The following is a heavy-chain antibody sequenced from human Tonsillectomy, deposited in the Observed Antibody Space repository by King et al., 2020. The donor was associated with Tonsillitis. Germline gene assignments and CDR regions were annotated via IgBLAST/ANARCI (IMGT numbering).Heavy chain of an antibody. CDR2: IKQDGSEK. CDR1: GFTFSSYW. V-gene: IGHV3-7*03. J-gene: IGHJ6*03. CDR3: ARGRYSSSSGNYYYYMDV. Sequence: QLVQSGGGLVQPGGSLRLSCAASGFTFSSYWMSWVRQAPGKGLEWVANIKQDGSEKYYVDSVKGRFTISRDNAKNSLYLQMNSLRAEDTAVYYCARGRYSSSSGNYYYYMDVWGNGTTVTVSS. D-gene: IGHD6-6*01.